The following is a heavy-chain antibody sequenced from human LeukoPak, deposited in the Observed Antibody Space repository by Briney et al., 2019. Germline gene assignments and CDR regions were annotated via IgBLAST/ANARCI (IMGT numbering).Heavy chain of an antibody. CDR3: ARVYDCGGDCPGWDYYYYGMDV. J-gene: IGHJ6*02. Sequence: QPGGSLRLSCAASGFTFSSYWMHWVRQAPGKGLVWVSRINSDGSSTSYADSVKGRFTISRDNAKNTLYLQMNSLRAEDTAVYYCARVYDCGGDCPGWDYYYYGMDVWGQGTTATVSS. CDR1: GFTFSSYW. CDR2: INSDGSST. D-gene: IGHD2-21*02. V-gene: IGHV3-74*01.